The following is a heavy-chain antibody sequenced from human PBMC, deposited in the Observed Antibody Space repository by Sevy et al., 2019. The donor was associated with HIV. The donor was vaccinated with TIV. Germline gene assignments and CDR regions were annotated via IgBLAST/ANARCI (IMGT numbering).Heavy chain of an antibody. CDR1: GDSVASSSAA. V-gene: IGHV6-1*01. Sequence: SQTLSLTCAISGDSVASSSAAWNWIRQSPSRGLEWLGRTYYRSKWYTDYALSVKSRIIINPVTSKNQFSLQLNSVTPEYTAVYYCARAEVATGGYDYWGQGTLVTVSS. J-gene: IGHJ4*02. CDR3: ARAEVATGGYDY. CDR2: TYYRSKWYT. D-gene: IGHD5-12*01.